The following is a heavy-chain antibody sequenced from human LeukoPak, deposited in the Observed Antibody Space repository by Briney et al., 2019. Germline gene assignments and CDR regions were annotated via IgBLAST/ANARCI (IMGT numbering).Heavy chain of an antibody. CDR1: GFSFSSST. J-gene: IGHJ5*02. D-gene: IGHD3-10*01. CDR3: ARDRSQEFDP. CDR2: ISSDGTNK. Sequence: GGSLRLSCAASGFSFSSSTMHWVRQAPGKGLEWVAVISSDGTNKDYADSVKGRFSISRDNSKNTLYLQMNRLRADDTAVYYCARDRSQEFDPWGQGTLVTVSS. V-gene: IGHV3-30*04.